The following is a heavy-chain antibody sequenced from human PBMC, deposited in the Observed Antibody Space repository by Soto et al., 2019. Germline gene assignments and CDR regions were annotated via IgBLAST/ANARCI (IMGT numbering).Heavy chain of an antibody. CDR3: ARARVSTPRLEDPFDI. CDR1: GYSFSTHW. V-gene: IGHV5-51*01. Sequence: PGESLKISCKGSGYSFSTHWLVWVRQMPGKGLEYMGIIYPGDSDARYSPSFQGQVTLSADKSISTAYLQWTSLKASDTAIYFCARARVSTPRLEDPFDIWGQGTMVTVSS. J-gene: IGHJ3*02. CDR2: IYPGDSDA. D-gene: IGHD5-12*01.